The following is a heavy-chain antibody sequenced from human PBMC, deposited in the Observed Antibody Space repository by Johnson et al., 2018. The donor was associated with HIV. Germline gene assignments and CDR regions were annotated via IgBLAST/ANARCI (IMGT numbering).Heavy chain of an antibody. Sequence: MQLVESGGGLVQPGRSLRLSCTTSGFTFDDHGMSWVRQAPGKGLEWVSGINWNDGSTGYADSVKGRFTISRDNAKNSLYLQMNSLRAEDTALYYCARERGSFEYSSSFAFDSWGQGTMVTVSS. V-gene: IGHV3-20*04. J-gene: IGHJ3*02. CDR1: GFTFDDHG. CDR2: INWNDGST. D-gene: IGHD6-6*01. CDR3: ARERGSFEYSSSFAFDS.